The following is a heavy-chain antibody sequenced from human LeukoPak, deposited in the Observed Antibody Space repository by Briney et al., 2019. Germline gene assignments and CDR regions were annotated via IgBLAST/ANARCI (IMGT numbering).Heavy chain of an antibody. V-gene: IGHV3-11*01. D-gene: IGHD3-22*01. CDR3: AREGMTYYYDSSGSYHGPFRGVLDV. CDR1: GFTFSSYA. J-gene: IGHJ6*02. Sequence: GGSLRLSCAASGFTFSSYAMSWVRQAPGKGLEWVSYISSSGSTIYYADSVKGRFTISRDNAKNSLYLQMNSLKTEDTAVYYCAREGMTYYYDSSGSYHGPFRGVLDVWGQGTTVTVSS. CDR2: ISSSGSTI.